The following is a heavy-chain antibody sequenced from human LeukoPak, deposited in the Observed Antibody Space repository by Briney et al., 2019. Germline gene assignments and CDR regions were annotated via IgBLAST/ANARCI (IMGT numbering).Heavy chain of an antibody. Sequence: GGSLSLSCAASGFTFSSYEMNWVRQAPGRGREWVSYISSSGSTIYYADSVRGRFTISRDNAKNSLYLRMNSLRAEDTAVYYCARSCGGDCSRRIYYYYYYGMDVWGQGTTVTVSS. D-gene: IGHD2-21*02. CDR1: GFTFSSYE. CDR2: ISSSGSTI. V-gene: IGHV3-48*03. CDR3: ARSCGGDCSRRIYYYYYYGMDV. J-gene: IGHJ6*02.